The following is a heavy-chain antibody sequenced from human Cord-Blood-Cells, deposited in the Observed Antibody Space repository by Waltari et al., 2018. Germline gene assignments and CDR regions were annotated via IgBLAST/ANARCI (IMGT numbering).Heavy chain of an antibody. CDR3: AHIITGDFDY. D-gene: IGHD1-20*01. V-gene: IGHV2-5*01. CDR1: GFSLSTSGVG. Sequence: QITLKESGPTLVKPTQTLTLTCTFSGFSLSTSGVGVGWIRQPPGKALEWLARIYWNDDKRYSPSLKRRLTITKDTSKSQVVLTMTNMDPADTATYYCAHIITGDFDYWGQGTLVTVSS. J-gene: IGHJ4*02. CDR2: IYWNDDK.